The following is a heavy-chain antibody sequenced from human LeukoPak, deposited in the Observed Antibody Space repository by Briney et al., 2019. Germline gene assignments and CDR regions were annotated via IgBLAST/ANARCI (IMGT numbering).Heavy chain of an antibody. D-gene: IGHD3-22*01. CDR3: ATGLRLLPY. CDR1: GGSFSGYY. CDR2: INHSGST. Sequence: SETLSLTCAVYGGSFSGYYWSWIRQPPGKGLEWIGEINHSGSTNYNPSLKSRVTISVDTSKNQFSLKLSSVTAADTAAYYCATGLRLLPYWGQGTLVTVSS. J-gene: IGHJ4*02. V-gene: IGHV4-34*01.